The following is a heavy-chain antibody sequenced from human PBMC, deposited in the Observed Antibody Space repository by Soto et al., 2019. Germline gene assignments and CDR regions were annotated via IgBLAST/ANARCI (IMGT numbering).Heavy chain of an antibody. CDR1: GYTFTGYY. D-gene: IGHD3-22*01. Sequence: VASVKVSCKASGYTFTGYYMHWVRQAPGQGLEWVGWINPNSGGTNYAQKFQGWVTMTRDTSISTAYMELSRLRSDDTAVYYCARSDQYYYDSSGYFPFGAFDIWGQGTMVTVSS. V-gene: IGHV1-2*04. J-gene: IGHJ3*02. CDR2: INPNSGGT. CDR3: ARSDQYYYDSSGYFPFGAFDI.